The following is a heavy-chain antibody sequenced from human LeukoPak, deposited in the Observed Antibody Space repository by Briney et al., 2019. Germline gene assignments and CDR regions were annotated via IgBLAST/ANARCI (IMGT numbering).Heavy chain of an antibody. D-gene: IGHD2-2*01. J-gene: IGHJ4*02. CDR1: GYTFTGYY. CDR3: ARDRVVVPAAFDY. CDR2: INPNSGGT. Sequence: ASVKVSCKASGYTFTGYYMHWVRPAPGQGLEWMGWINPNSGGTNYAQKFQGRVTMTRDTSISTAYMELSRLRSDDTAVYYCARDRVVVPAAFDYWGQGTLVTVSS. V-gene: IGHV1-2*02.